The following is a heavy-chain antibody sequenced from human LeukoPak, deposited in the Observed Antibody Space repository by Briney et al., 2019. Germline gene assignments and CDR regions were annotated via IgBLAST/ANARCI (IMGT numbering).Heavy chain of an antibody. V-gene: IGHV3-33*01. Sequence: GFLRLSCAASGFTFSSYGMHWVRQAPGKGLEWVAVIWYDGSNKYYADSVKGRFTISRDNSKNTLYLQMNSLRAEDTAVYYCARDESDFWSGYTPPWDVWGQGTTVTVSS. D-gene: IGHD3-3*01. J-gene: IGHJ6*02. CDR3: ARDESDFWSGYTPPWDV. CDR1: GFTFSSYG. CDR2: IWYDGSNK.